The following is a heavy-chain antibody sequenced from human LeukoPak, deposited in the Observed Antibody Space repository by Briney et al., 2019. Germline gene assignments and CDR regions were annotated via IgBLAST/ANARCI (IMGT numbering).Heavy chain of an antibody. J-gene: IGHJ4*02. CDR3: ARGSFRYFDWLPRKTYFDY. D-gene: IGHD3-9*01. V-gene: IGHV4-34*01. CDR1: GGSFSGYY. Sequence: SETLSLTCAVYGGSFSGYYWSWIRQPPGKGLEWNGEINHSGSTNYNPSLKSRVTISVDTSKNQFSLKLSSVTAADTAVYYCARGSFRYFDWLPRKTYFDYWGQGTLVTVSS. CDR2: INHSGST.